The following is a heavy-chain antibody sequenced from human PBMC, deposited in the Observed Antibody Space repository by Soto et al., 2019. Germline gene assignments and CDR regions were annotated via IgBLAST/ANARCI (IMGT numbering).Heavy chain of an antibody. J-gene: IGHJ4*02. V-gene: IGHV3-48*02. CDR1: GFTFSSYS. Sequence: GGSLRLSCAASGFTFSSYSMNWVRQAPGKGLEWVSYISSSSSTIYYADSVKGRFTISRDNAKNSLYLQMNSLRDEDTAVYYCARARVAVAVGYFDYWGQGTLVTVSS. CDR3: ARARVAVAVGYFDY. D-gene: IGHD6-19*01. CDR2: ISSSSSTI.